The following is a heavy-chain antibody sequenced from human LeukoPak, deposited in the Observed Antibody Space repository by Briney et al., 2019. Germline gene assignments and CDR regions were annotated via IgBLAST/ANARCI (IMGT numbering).Heavy chain of an antibody. J-gene: IGHJ4*02. V-gene: IGHV3-64D*09. CDR2: ISSNGGST. CDR3: VKELQGSGYFDY. Sequence: GGSLRLSCSASGFTFSSYVICWVRQAPGKGLEYVSAISSNGGSTYYADSVKGRFTISRDNSKNTLYLQMSSLRAEDTAVYYCVKELQGSGYFDYWGQGTLVTVSS. CDR1: GFTFSSYV. D-gene: IGHD2-15*01.